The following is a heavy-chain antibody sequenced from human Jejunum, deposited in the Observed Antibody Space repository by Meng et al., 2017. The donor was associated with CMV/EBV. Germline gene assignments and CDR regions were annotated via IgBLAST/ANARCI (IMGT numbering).Heavy chain of an antibody. CDR1: TFRNLW. CDR3: ARQAYGGYAYYYYGMDV. CDR2: IKQDGSEK. V-gene: IGHV3-7*01. J-gene: IGHJ6*02. D-gene: IGHD4-17*01. Sequence: TFRNLWMSWVRQAPGEGLEWVANIKQDGSEKYYVDSVKGRFTISRDNAKNSLYLQMNSLRAEDTAVYYCARQAYGGYAYYYYGMDVWGQGTTVTVSS.